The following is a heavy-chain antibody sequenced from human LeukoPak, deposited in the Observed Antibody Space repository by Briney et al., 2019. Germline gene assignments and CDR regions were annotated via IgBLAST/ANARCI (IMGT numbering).Heavy chain of an antibody. CDR1: GGTFSSYA. J-gene: IGHJ3*02. Sequence: SVKVSCKASGGTFSSYAISWVRQAPGQGLEWMGGIIPIFGTANYAQKFQGRVTITADKSTSTAYMELSSLRSEDTAVYYCARLRSITMIVVAHVDAFDIWGQGTMVTVSS. CDR2: IIPIFGTA. CDR3: ARLRSITMIVVAHVDAFDI. D-gene: IGHD3-22*01. V-gene: IGHV1-69*06.